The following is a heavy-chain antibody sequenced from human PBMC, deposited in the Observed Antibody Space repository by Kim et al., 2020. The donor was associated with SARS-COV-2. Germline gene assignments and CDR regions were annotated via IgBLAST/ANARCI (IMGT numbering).Heavy chain of an antibody. J-gene: IGHJ4*02. D-gene: IGHD2-15*01. V-gene: IGHV3-74*01. CDR1: GFTFTDYW. Sequence: GGSLRLSCASSGFTFTDYWMHWVRQAPGQGLVWVSQISPDGTIAYYADSVRGRFTTSRDNAKNTVYLQISRLTVDDTAIYYCARSGGLQTPDYWGQGTLV. CDR2: ISPDGTIA. CDR3: ARSGGLQTPDY.